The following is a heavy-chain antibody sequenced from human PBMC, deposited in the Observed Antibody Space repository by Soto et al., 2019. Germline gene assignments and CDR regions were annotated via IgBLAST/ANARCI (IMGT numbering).Heavy chain of an antibody. Sequence: VGSLRLSCAASGFTFSSYAMHWVRQAPGKGLEWVAVISYDGSNKYYADSVKGRFTISRDNSKNTLYLQMNSLRAEDTAVYYCARSWGAATASPNWFDPWGQGTLVTVSS. J-gene: IGHJ5*02. CDR3: ARSWGAATASPNWFDP. CDR2: ISYDGSNK. CDR1: GFTFSSYA. D-gene: IGHD7-27*01. V-gene: IGHV3-30-3*01.